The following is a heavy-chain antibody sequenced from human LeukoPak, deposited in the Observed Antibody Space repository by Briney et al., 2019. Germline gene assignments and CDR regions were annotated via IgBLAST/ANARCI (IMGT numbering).Heavy chain of an antibody. CDR1: GGSISSYY. J-gene: IGHJ4*02. CDR2: IYYSGRT. D-gene: IGHD5-18*01. Sequence: SETLSLTCSVSGGSISSYYWNWIRKTPGKGLEWIGYIYYSGRTNYNPSLKSRVTISVDTSKNQFSLTLSSVTTADTAVYYCARGQKYRNGYTVTELGSGYFAYWGQGTLVTVSS. V-gene: IGHV4-59*01. CDR3: ARGQKYRNGYTVTELGSGYFAY.